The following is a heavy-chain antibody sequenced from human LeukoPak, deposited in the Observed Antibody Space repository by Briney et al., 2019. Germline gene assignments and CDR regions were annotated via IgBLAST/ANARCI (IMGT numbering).Heavy chain of an antibody. CDR3: AKDGTTGGSYYDRLEH. CDR1: GFTYSSYG. J-gene: IGHJ1*01. CDR2: ISYDGSNK. V-gene: IGHV3-30*18. D-gene: IGHD1-26*01. Sequence: GGSLRLSCAASGFTYSSYGMHWIRQGPGKGLEWVALISYDGSNKYYADSVKGRFTISRDNSKNTLYLQMNSLRAEDTAEYYCAKDGTTGGSYYDRLEHWGQGTLVTVS.